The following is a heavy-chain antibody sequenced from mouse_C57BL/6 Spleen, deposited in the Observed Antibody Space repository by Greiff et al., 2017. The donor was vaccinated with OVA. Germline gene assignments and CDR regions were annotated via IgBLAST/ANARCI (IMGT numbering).Heavy chain of an antibody. CDR2: IWSGGST. CDR1: GFSLTSYG. CDR3: ATYYSNYEGYARDY. Sequence: VQLQQSGPGLVQPSQSLSITCTVSGFSLTSYGVHWVRPSPGKGLEWLGVIWSGGSTDYNAAFISRLSISKDNSKSQVFVKMNSLQADDTAIYYCATYYSNYEGYARDYWGQGTSVTVSS. V-gene: IGHV2-2*01. D-gene: IGHD2-5*01. J-gene: IGHJ4*01.